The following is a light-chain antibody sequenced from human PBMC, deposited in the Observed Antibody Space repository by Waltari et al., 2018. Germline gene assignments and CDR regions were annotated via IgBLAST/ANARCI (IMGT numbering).Light chain of an antibody. CDR1: QSISGY. V-gene: IGKV1-39*01. J-gene: IGKJ4*01. CDR3: QQSYRTPPLT. Sequence: DIQMTQSPSSLSASVGDRVTITCRASQSISGYLNWYQQKPGKAPKVLIYATSSLQSGVPSRFSGSGSGTDFTLTITSLQPEDFATYYCQQSYRTPPLTFGGETKVEIK. CDR2: ATS.